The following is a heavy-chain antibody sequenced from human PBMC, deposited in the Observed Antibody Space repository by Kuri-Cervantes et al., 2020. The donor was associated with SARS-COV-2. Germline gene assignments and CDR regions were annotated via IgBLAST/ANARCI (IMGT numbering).Heavy chain of an antibody. CDR1: GGSFSGYH. D-gene: IGHD2/OR15-2a*01. Sequence: ESLKISCAVYGGSFSGYHWSWIRQPPGKGLEWIGEINHSGSTNYNPSLKSRVTISVDTSKNQFSLTLTSVTAADTAVYYCVGVLSNWFDPWGQGTLVTVSS. CDR3: VGVLSNWFDP. J-gene: IGHJ5*02. CDR2: INHSGST. V-gene: IGHV4-34*01.